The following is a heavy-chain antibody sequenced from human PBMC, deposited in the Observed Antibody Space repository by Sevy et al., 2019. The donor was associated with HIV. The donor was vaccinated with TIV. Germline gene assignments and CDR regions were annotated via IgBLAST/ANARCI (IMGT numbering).Heavy chain of an antibody. CDR1: GYTFTSYG. D-gene: IGHD1-26*01. V-gene: IGHV1-18*01. CDR2: ISAYNGNT. CDR3: ARDRSGGPVGATYY. J-gene: IGHJ4*02. Sequence: ASVKVSCKASGYTFTSYGISWVRQAPGQGLEWMGWISAYNGNTNYVQKLQGRVTMTTDTSTSTAYMELRSLRSDDTAVYYCARDRSGGPVGATYYWGQGTLVTVSS.